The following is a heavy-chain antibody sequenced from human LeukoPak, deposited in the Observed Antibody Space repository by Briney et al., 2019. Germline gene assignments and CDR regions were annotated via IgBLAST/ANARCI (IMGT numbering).Heavy chain of an antibody. V-gene: IGHV1-69*05. CDR1: GGTFSSYA. Sequence: ASVKVSCKASGGTFSSYAISWVRQAPGQGLEWMGGIIPIFGTANYAQKFQGRVTITTDESTSTAYMELSSLRSEDTAVYYCARTNARHCSSTSCNYNYYYMDVWGKGTTVTVSS. D-gene: IGHD2-2*01. J-gene: IGHJ6*03. CDR2: IIPIFGTA. CDR3: ARTNARHCSSTSCNYNYYYMDV.